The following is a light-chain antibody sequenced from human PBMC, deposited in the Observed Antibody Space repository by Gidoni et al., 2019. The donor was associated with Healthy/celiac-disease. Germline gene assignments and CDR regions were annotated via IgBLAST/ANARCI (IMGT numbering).Light chain of an antibody. CDR3: QQYKNWPPGIT. J-gene: IGKJ3*01. CDR1: QSVSSD. Sequence: DIVMTQSPATLSVSPVERATLSCRDSQSVSSDLAWYQQKPGQAPRLLIYGASIRATGIPARFRASGSGTELTLTISSLKFEDFAVYYGQQYKNWPPGITFGPGTKVDIK. CDR2: GAS. V-gene: IGKV3-15*01.